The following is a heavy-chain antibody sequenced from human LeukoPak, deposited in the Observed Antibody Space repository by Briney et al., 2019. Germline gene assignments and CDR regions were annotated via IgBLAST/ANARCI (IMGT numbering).Heavy chain of an antibody. CDR2: INSDGSST. Sequence: GGSLRLSCAASGFTFSSYWMHWVRQAPGKGLVWVSRINSDGSSTTYADSVKDRFTISRVNAKNTLYLQMNSLRADDTAVYYCAKVTAVASTGALDYWGQGTLVTVSS. D-gene: IGHD6-19*01. V-gene: IGHV3-74*01. J-gene: IGHJ4*02. CDR3: AKVTAVASTGALDY. CDR1: GFTFSSYW.